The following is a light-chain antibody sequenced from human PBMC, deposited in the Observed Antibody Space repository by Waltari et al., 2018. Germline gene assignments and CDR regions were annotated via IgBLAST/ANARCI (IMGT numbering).Light chain of an antibody. J-gene: IGKJ5*01. Sequence: EIVMTQSPATLSVSPGDGATLSCRASQSVSFNLAWYQQKPGQAPRLLIYGASTRATGIPARFSGSGSGTEFTLTISSLQSEDFAVYYCQQYNNWLADFGQGTRLEIK. CDR1: QSVSFN. CDR2: GAS. V-gene: IGKV3-15*01. CDR3: QQYNNWLAD.